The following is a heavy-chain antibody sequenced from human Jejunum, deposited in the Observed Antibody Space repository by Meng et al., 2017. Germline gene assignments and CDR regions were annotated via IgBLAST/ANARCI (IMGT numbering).Heavy chain of an antibody. Sequence: ASVKVSCKASGYNFTGYNMNWVRQVPGQGLEWMGRINPNTGVTNYAQKFQGRVTMTRDISITTAYMELSVLTSDDTDVYDCASGLDGSRDFAKNWVDHWGQGTLVTVSS. CDR2: INPNTGVT. V-gene: IGHV1-2*05. D-gene: IGHD3-10*01. J-gene: IGHJ5*02. CDR3: ASGLDGSRDFAKNWVDH. CDR1: GYNFTGYN.